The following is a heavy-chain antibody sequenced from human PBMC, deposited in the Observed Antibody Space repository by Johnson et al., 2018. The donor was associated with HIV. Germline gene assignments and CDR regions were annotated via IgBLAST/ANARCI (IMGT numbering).Heavy chain of an antibody. CDR1: GFTFSSYW. CDR2: INSDGSST. CDR3: ASGKSWHRDAFDI. Sequence: EVQLVEPGGGLVQPGGSLRLSCAASGFTFSSYWMHWVRRAPGKGLVWVSHINSDGSSTSYADSVKGRFTISRDNAKNTLYVQMSSLRAEDTAVYYCASGKSWHRDAFDIWGQGTMVPVSS. D-gene: IGHD6-13*01. J-gene: IGHJ3*02. V-gene: IGHV3-74*02.